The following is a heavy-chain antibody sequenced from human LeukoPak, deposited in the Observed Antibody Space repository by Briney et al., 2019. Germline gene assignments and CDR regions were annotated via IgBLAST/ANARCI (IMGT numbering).Heavy chain of an antibody. Sequence: PGGSLRLSCAVSGFTFNSYWMHWVRQAPGKGLVWVSAITVSGVSTFCADSVKGRFTISRDNSKNTLYLQMNSLRAEDTAVYYCAKKGCSTPNCPAYFDCWGQGTLVTVSS. CDR2: ITVSGVST. V-gene: IGHV3-23*01. CDR1: GFTFNSYW. CDR3: AKKGCSTPNCPAYFDC. J-gene: IGHJ4*02. D-gene: IGHD2-2*01.